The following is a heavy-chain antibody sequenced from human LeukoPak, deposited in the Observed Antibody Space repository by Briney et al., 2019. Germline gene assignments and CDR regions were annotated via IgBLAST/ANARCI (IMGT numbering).Heavy chain of an antibody. D-gene: IGHD5-12*01. J-gene: IGHJ6*03. CDR2: IKQDGSEK. Sequence: GGSLRLSCAASGFTFSSYWMSWVRQAPGKGLEWVANIKQDGSEKYYVDSVKGRFTISRDNAKNSLYLQMNSLRAEDTAVYYCARDLFGRVATYYMDVWGKGTTVTVSS. CDR3: ARDLFGRVATYYMDV. V-gene: IGHV3-7*01. CDR1: GFTFSSYW.